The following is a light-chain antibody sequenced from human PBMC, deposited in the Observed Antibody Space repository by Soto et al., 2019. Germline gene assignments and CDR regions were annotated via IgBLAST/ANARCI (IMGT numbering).Light chain of an antibody. CDR3: QQSSNWWT. Sequence: EIVLTQSPATLSFSPGERATLSCRASQSVSYLAWYQPKPGQAPRLLIYDASNRATDIPARFSGGGSATGFPLTISSLEPEAFAVYYRQQSSNWWTLVQGTMAESK. CDR2: DAS. V-gene: IGKV3-11*01. CDR1: QSVSY. J-gene: IGKJ1*01.